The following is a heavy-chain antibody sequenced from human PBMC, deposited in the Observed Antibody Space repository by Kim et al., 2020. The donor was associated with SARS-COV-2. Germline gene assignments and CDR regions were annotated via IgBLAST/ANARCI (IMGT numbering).Heavy chain of an antibody. V-gene: IGHV3-7*03. D-gene: IGHD7-27*01. CDR3: ARAPARLGYGMDV. J-gene: IGHJ6*02. Sequence: YVDDVKGRFTISRDNAKNSLYLQMNSLRAEDTAVYYCARAPARLGYGMDVWGQGTTVTVSS.